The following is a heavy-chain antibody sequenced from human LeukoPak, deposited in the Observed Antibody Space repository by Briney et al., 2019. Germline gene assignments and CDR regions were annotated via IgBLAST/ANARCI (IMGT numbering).Heavy chain of an antibody. V-gene: IGHV4-34*01. CDR3: ARASGLAADDY. Sequence: SETLSLTCAVYGGSFSGYYWSWIRQPPGKGLEWIGEINHSGSTNYNPSLKSRVTISVDTSKNQFSLKLSSVTAADTAVYYCARASGLAADDYWGQGTLVTVSS. CDR2: INHSGST. J-gene: IGHJ4*02. CDR1: GGSFSGYY. D-gene: IGHD6-13*01.